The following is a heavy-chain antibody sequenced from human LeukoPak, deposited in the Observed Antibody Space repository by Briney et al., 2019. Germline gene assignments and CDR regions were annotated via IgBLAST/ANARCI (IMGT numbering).Heavy chain of an antibody. V-gene: IGHV1-69*05. J-gene: IGHJ4*02. Sequence: EASVKVSCKASGGTFSSYAISWVRQAPGQGLEWMGGIIPIFGTANYAQKFQGRVTITTDESTSTAYMELSSLRSEDTAVYYCARVSPNCGGDCYPDHFDYWGQGTLVTVSS. D-gene: IGHD2-21*01. CDR1: GGTFSSYA. CDR3: ARVSPNCGGDCYPDHFDY. CDR2: IIPIFGTA.